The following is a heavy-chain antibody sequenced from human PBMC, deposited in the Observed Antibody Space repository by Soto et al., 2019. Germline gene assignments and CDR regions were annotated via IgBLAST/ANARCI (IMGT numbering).Heavy chain of an antibody. Sequence: GGSLRLSCAASGFTFSSYGMHWVRQAPGKGLEWVAVIWYDGSNKYYADSVKGRFTISRDNSKNTLYLQMNSLRAEDTAVYYCARDSVVTPGEYNWFDPWGQGTLVTVSS. CDR1: GFTFSSYG. V-gene: IGHV3-33*01. J-gene: IGHJ5*02. CDR3: ARDSVVTPGEYNWFDP. CDR2: IWYDGSNK. D-gene: IGHD2-21*02.